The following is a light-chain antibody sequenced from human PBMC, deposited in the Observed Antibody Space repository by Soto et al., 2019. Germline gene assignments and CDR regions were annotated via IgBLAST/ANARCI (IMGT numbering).Light chain of an antibody. Sequence: DIQMTQSPSTLSASVGDRVTITCRASQSIASWLAWYQQKPGRAPDLLIYDASTLKSGVPTRFSGSGSVTEFTLTICDLQPDDFATYYCQQYNTYEFGQGTKVDIK. CDR3: QQYNTYE. J-gene: IGKJ1*01. CDR1: QSIASW. CDR2: DAS. V-gene: IGKV1-5*01.